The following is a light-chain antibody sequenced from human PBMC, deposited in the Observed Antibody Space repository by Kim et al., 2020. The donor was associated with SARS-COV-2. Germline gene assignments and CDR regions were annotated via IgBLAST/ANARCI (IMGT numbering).Light chain of an antibody. V-gene: IGLV2-23*02. CDR2: EVT. CDR3: CSYAGSTTSV. CDR1: SSDVGSYNL. Sequence: GQSVTISCTGTSSDVGSYNLVSWYQQHPGKAPKLMIYEVTKRPSGVSNRFSGSKSGNMASLTISGLQAEDEADYYCCSYAGSTTSVFGTGTKVTVL. J-gene: IGLJ1*01.